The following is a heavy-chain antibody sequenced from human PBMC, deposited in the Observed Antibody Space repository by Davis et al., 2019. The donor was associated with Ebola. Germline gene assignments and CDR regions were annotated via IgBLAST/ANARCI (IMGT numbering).Heavy chain of an antibody. Sequence: GESLKISCAASGFTFRNYAMHWVRQAPGKGLEWVAVVSHSERERFYADSVKGRFPISRDNSENTLYLQMSSLTVDDTAVYYCVRAVFHEVLDYWGQGTPVTVSS. D-gene: IGHD3-3*01. CDR1: GFTFRNYA. V-gene: IGHV3-30*04. J-gene: IGHJ4*02. CDR3: VRAVFHEVLDY. CDR2: VSHSERER.